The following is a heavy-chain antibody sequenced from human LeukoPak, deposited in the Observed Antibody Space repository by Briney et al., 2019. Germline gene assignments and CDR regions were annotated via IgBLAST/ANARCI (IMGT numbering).Heavy chain of an antibody. CDR3: AKGREAVAGTPVHY. D-gene: IGHD6-19*01. V-gene: IGHV3-30*18. CDR1: GFTFSSYD. J-gene: IGHJ4*02. Sequence: GGSLRLSCAASGFTFSSYDMHWVRQAPGKGLEWVAVISYDGSNKYYADSVKGRFTISRDNSKNTLYLQMNSLRAEDTAVYYCAKGREAVAGTPVHYWGQGTLVTVSS. CDR2: ISYDGSNK.